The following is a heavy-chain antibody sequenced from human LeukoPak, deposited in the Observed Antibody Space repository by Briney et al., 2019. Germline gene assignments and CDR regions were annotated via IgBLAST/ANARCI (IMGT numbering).Heavy chain of an antibody. CDR3: VRGGYDFSSGYYPSR. D-gene: IGHD3-3*01. CDR2: INPNSGGT. V-gene: IGHV1-2*02. Sequence: GASVKVSCKASGYTFTGYYMHWVRQAPGQGLEWMGWINPNSGGTNYAQKFQGRVTMTRDTSISTAYMELSSLRSDDTAVYYCVRGGYDFSSGYYPSRWGQGTLVTVSS. J-gene: IGHJ4*02. CDR1: GYTFTGYY.